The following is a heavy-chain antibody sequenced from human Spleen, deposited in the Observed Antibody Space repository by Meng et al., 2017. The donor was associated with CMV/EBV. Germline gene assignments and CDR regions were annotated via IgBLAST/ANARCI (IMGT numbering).Heavy chain of an antibody. J-gene: IGHJ4*02. V-gene: IGHV3-30*04. CDR2: ISYDGSNK. CDR1: GFTFSSYA. CDR3: ARDSEWELDSPSGYSIFDY. Sequence: GESLKISCAASGFTFSSYAMHWVRQAPGKGLEWVAVISYDGSNKYYADSVKGRFTISRDNSKNTLYLQMNSLRAEDTAVYYCARDSEWELDSPSGYSIFDYWGQGTLVTVSS. D-gene: IGHD1-26*01.